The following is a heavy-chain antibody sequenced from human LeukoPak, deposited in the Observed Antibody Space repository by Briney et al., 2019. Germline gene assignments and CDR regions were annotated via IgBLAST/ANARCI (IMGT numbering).Heavy chain of an antibody. Sequence: SETLSLTCTVSGGSISSSGFFWGWIRQPPGKGLEWIGSVHYSGSTYYNPSLKSRITVSVDTSKNQFSLTLSSVTAADTAVYYCARKRDCNARGCYEDYWGQGTLVTVSS. J-gene: IGHJ4*02. CDR1: GGSISSSGFF. D-gene: IGHD6-19*01. CDR3: ARKRDCNARGCYEDY. V-gene: IGHV4-39*01. CDR2: VHYSGST.